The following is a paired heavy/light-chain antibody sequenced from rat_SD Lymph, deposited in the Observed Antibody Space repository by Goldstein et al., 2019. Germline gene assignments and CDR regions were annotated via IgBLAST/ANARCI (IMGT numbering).Heavy chain of an antibody. CDR1: GYTFTSYD. D-gene: IGHD3-1*01. CDR3: ARSGFRPTFDY. J-gene: IGHJ2*01. V-gene: IGHV1-57*01. Sequence: QVQLQQSGAELAKPGSSVKISCKASGYTFTSYDISWIKQTTGQGLEYIGYINTGSGGTYYNEKFKGKATLTVDKSSSTAFMQLSSLTPEDTAVYYCARSGFRPTFDYWGQGVMVTVSS. CDR2: INTGSGGT.
Light chain of an antibody. CDR2: DTS. CDR3: QQWSSTPPKYT. J-gene: IGKJ2-3*01. V-gene: IGKV4S7*01. Sequence: EIVLTQSPTTIAASPGEKVTITCRASSSVSYMYWYQQKSGASPKLWIYDTSKLASGVPNRFSGSGSGTSYSLTINTMETEDAATYYCQQWSSTPPKYTFGAGTKLELK. CDR1: SSVSY.